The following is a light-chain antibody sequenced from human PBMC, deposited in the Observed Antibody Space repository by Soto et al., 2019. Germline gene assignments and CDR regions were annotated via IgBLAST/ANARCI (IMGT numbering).Light chain of an antibody. CDR2: VNSDGSH. Sequence: QPVLTQSPSASASLGASVKLTCTLSSGHSSYAIAWHQHQAEKGPRYLMKVNSDGSHSKGDGIPDRFSGSSSGAERYLTISSLQSEDEADYYCQTWDTGVVFGGGTQLTVL. J-gene: IGLJ2*01. CDR1: SGHSSYA. V-gene: IGLV4-69*01. CDR3: QTWDTGVV.